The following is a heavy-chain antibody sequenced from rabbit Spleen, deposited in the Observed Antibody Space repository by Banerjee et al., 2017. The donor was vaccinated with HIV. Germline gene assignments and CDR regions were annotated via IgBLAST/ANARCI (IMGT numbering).Heavy chain of an antibody. J-gene: IGHJ4*01. V-gene: IGHV1S45*01. CDR3: ARFPGNVDGGRL. D-gene: IGHD3-1*01. Sequence: QEQLEESGGDLVQPEGSLTLTCTASGFSFSSGYMCWVRQAPGKGLEWIGCIDAGSGASTYYATWAKGRFTISKTSSTTVDLKMTSLTAADTATYFCARFPGNVDGGRLWGPGTLVTVS. CDR2: IDAGSGAST. CDR1: GFSFSSGY.